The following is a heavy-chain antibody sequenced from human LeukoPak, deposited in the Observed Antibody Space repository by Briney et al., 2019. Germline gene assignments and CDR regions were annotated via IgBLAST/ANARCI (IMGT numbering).Heavy chain of an antibody. CDR1: GASVSSVFYY. CDR3: ARNYYDSTGYLPGLFDY. V-gene: IGHV4-61*01. J-gene: IGHJ4*02. Sequence: SETLSLTCTVSGASVSSVFYYWSWVRQPPGRGLEWIGYIYYSGSTNYKPSLKSRVTILVDTSKNQFSLRLSSVTAADTAVYYCARNYYDSTGYLPGLFDYWGQGTLVTVSS. CDR2: IYYSGST. D-gene: IGHD3-22*01.